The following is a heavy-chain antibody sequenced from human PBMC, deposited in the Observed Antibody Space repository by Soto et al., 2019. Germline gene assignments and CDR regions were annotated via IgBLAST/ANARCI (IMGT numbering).Heavy chain of an antibody. CDR3: AASSGYYMIGDY. CDR2: FDPEDGET. Sequence: ASVKVSCKVSGYTLTELSMHWVRQAPGKGLEWKGGFDPEDGETIYAQKFQGRVTMTEDTSTDTAYMELSSLRSEDTAVYYCAASSGYYMIGDYWGQGTLVTVSS. CDR1: GYTLTELS. V-gene: IGHV1-24*01. J-gene: IGHJ4*02. D-gene: IGHD3-22*01.